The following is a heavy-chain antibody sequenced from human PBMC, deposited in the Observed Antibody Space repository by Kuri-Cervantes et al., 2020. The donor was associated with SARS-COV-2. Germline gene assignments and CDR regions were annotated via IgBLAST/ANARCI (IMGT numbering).Heavy chain of an antibody. J-gene: IGHJ6*02. CDR2: IYSGGSST. Sequence: GESLKISCAASGFTFSGYAMSWVRQAPGKGLEWVSVIYSGGSSTYYADSVKGRFTISRDNSKNTLYLQMNSLRAEDTAVYYFAKDLGDYGMDVWGQGTTVTVSS. CDR1: GFTFSGYA. V-gene: IGHV3-23*03. D-gene: IGHD3-16*01. CDR3: AKDLGDYGMDV.